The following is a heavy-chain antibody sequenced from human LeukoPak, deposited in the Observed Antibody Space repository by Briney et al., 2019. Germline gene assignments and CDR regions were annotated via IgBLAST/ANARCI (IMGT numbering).Heavy chain of an antibody. CDR1: EFTFRSYA. CDR3: ARQGSGIFYNVVDV. CDR2: ISGGVGTS. V-gene: IGHV3-23*01. Sequence: GGSLRLSCAASEFTFRSYAMSRVRQAPGKGLEWVSAISGGVGTSYTSYYADSVKGRFTISRDNSKNTLYLQLNSLRAEDTALYYCARQGSGIFYNVVDVWGRGATVTVSS. J-gene: IGHJ6*02. D-gene: IGHD3-10*01.